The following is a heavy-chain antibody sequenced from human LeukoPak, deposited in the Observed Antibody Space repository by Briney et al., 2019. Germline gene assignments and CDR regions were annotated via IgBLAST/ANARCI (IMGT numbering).Heavy chain of an antibody. CDR3: ARDHIVVDP. J-gene: IGHJ5*02. CDR2: INHSGST. V-gene: IGHV4-34*01. CDR1: GGSFSGYY. D-gene: IGHD2-15*01. Sequence: SETLSLTCAVYGGSFSGYYWSWIRRPPGKGLEWIGEINHSGSTNYNPSLKSRVTISVDTSKNQFSLKLSSVTAADTAVYYCARDHIVVDPWGQGTLVTVSS.